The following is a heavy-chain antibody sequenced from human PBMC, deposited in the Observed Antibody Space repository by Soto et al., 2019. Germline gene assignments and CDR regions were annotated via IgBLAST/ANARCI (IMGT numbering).Heavy chain of an antibody. V-gene: IGHV3-30*03. J-gene: IGHJ6*02. CDR2: ISYDGNYR. Sequence: ESGGGVVQPVRSLRLSCAASAFTFSTYGMHWVRQAPGKGLEWVAVISYDGNYRYYANSVKGRFTISRDNSNNTLYLQLNSLRAEDTAVYYCARGSKAGDGYNSVDSYYYGMDVWGQGTTVTVSS. D-gene: IGHD5-12*01. CDR1: AFTFSTYG. CDR3: ARGSKAGDGYNSVDSYYYGMDV.